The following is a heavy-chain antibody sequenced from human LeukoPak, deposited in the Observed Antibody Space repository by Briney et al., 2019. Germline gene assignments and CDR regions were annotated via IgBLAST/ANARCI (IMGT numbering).Heavy chain of an antibody. D-gene: IGHD5-24*01. CDR1: GFDFSNYD. V-gene: IGHV3-21*01. Sequence: PGGSLRLSCAASGFDFSNYDMTWVRQAPGEGLEYVSSISRGGNYIYSADSVRGRFSISRNNAENSLFLQMNSLRGEDTAVYYCARIGPGTDVYNSFDYWGQGTLVAVSS. CDR3: ARIGPGTDVYNSFDY. CDR2: ISRGGNYI. J-gene: IGHJ4*02.